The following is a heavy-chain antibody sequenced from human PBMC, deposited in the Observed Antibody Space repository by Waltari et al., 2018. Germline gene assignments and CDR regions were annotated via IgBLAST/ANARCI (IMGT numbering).Heavy chain of an antibody. CDR2: ISADGSRK. CDR3: ASCTGGNCYYYGFDV. Sequence: QVQLVESGGDVVQPGRSLRLSCAASGFTFSSSGMHWVRQTPGRGLEWGAVISADGSRKSYADSVKGRFSISRDNSKNSLSLEMNSLRPEDTAVYYCASCTGGNCYYYGFDVWGQGTTVTVSS. CDR1: GFTFSSSG. V-gene: IGHV3-30*03. D-gene: IGHD2-8*02. J-gene: IGHJ6*02.